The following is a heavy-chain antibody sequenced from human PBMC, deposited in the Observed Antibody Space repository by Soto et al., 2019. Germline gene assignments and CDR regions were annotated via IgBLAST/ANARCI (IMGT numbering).Heavy chain of an antibody. CDR1: GGTFSSYT. CDR3: AREIGPLAYCGGDCSSAFDI. CDR2: IIPILGIA. J-gene: IGHJ3*02. Sequence: GASVKVSCKASGGTFSSYTISWVRQAPGQGLEWMGRIIPILGIANYAQKFQGRVTITADKSTSTAYMELSSLRSEDTAVYYCAREIGPLAYCGGDCSSAFDIWGQGTMVTVS. V-gene: IGHV1-69*04. D-gene: IGHD2-21*02.